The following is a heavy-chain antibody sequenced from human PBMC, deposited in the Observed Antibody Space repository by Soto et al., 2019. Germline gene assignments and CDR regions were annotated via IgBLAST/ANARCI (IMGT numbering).Heavy chain of an antibody. D-gene: IGHD2-2*01. V-gene: IGHV3-23*01. CDR3: AKDRDYPRDQFHY. Sequence: EVQLLESGGGLVQPGGSLRLSCTASGFTFTYYAFSWVRQAPGKGLEWVSAISANGQGIYYADSVRGRFTISRDNSKNTVFLHMDSLRAEDTAVYSCAKDRDYPRDQFHYWGQGTLVTVSS. J-gene: IGHJ4*02. CDR1: GFTFTYYA. CDR2: ISANGQGI.